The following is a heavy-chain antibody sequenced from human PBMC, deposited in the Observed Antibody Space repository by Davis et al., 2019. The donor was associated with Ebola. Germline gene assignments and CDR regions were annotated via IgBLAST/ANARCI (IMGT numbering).Heavy chain of an antibody. J-gene: IGHJ4*02. CDR3: ARLSIAARWVVGKDY. CDR1: GYTFTSYG. CDR2: INAGNGNT. Sequence: ASVKVSCKASGYTFTSYGISWVRQAPGQGLEWMGWINAGNGNTKYSQKFQGRVTITRDTSTSTAYMELRSLRSDDTAVYYCARLSIAARWVVGKDYWGQGTLVTVSS. D-gene: IGHD6-6*01. V-gene: IGHV1-18*01.